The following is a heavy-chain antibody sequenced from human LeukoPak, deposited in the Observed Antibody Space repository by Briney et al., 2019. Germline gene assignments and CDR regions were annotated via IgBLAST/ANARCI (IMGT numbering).Heavy chain of an antibody. Sequence: SQTLSLTCAISGDSVSSNSVTWNWIRQSPSRGLEWLGRTYYRFTWYNDYAVSVRGRITVNPDTSKNQFSLHLNSVTPEDTAVYYCARGLTQYDCFDPWGQGILVTVSS. V-gene: IGHV6-1*01. CDR3: ARGLTQYDCFDP. J-gene: IGHJ5*02. CDR1: GDSVSSNSVT. CDR2: TYYRFTWYN. D-gene: IGHD2-2*01.